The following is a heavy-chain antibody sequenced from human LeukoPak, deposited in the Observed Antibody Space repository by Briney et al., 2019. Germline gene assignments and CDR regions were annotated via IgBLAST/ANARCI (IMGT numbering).Heavy chain of an antibody. Sequence: GGSLRLSCAASGFTFSSYEMNWVRQAPGKGLEWASYISSSGSTIYYADSVKGRFTISRDDAKNSLYLQMNSLRAEDTAVYYCARLDYGGKISYWGQGTLVTVSS. CDR2: ISSSGSTI. J-gene: IGHJ4*02. CDR3: ARLDYGGKISY. V-gene: IGHV3-48*03. D-gene: IGHD4-23*01. CDR1: GFTFSSYE.